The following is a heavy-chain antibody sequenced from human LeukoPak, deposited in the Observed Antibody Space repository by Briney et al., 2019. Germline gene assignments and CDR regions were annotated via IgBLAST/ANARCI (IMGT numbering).Heavy chain of an antibody. CDR2: IHYSGST. J-gene: IGHJ3*02. Sequence: SETLSLTCTVSGGSINNHFWNWIRQPPGKGLEWIGNIHYSGSTNYNPSLKSRVAISVDTSKNQFSLKLSSVTAADTAVYYCARASGSYSRGAFDIWGQGTMVTVSP. D-gene: IGHD1-26*01. CDR3: ARASGSYSRGAFDI. CDR1: GGSINNHF. V-gene: IGHV4-59*11.